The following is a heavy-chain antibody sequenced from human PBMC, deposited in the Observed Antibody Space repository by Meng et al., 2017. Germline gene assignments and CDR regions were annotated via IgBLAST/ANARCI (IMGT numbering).Heavy chain of an antibody. Sequence: GESLKISCAASGFTFSSYAMSWVRQAPGKGLEWVSAISGSGGSTYYADSVKGRFTISRDNSKNTLYLQMNSLRAEDTAVYYCAKWMGASSSWGQETLVTVSS. D-gene: IGHD6-13*01. V-gene: IGHV3-23*01. CDR2: ISGSGGST. CDR1: GFTFSSYA. J-gene: IGHJ4*02. CDR3: AKWMGASSS.